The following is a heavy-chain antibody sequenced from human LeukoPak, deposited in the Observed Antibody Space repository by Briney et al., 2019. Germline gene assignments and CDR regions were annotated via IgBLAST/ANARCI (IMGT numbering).Heavy chain of an antibody. D-gene: IGHD3-22*01. J-gene: IGHJ4*02. Sequence: GGSLRLSCAASGFTFSSYAMSWVRQAPGKGLEWVSAISGSGGSTYYADSVKGRFTISRDNSKNTLYLQMNSLRAEDTAVYYCASHHYYDNSGLDDYFDYWGQGTLVTVSS. CDR3: ASHHYYDNSGLDDYFDY. V-gene: IGHV3-23*01. CDR1: GFTFSSYA. CDR2: ISGSGGST.